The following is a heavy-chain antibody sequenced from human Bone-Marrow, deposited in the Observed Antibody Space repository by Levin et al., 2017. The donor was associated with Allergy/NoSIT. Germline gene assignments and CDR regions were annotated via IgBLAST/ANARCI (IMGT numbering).Heavy chain of an antibody. V-gene: IGHV3-23*01. Sequence: GESLKISCAASGFTFSRSAMAWVRQAPGQGLEWVSGMSGSGGRTVYADSVKGRFTISRDNSKNIMYLQMNSLRVEDTALYYCAREDNWNYDYWGQGTLVTVSS. CDR1: GFTFSRSA. J-gene: IGHJ4*02. CDR2: MSGSGGRT. D-gene: IGHD1-7*01. CDR3: AREDNWNYDY.